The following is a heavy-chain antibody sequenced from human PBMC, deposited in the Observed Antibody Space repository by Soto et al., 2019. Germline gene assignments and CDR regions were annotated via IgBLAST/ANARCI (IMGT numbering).Heavy chain of an antibody. CDR3: AAGTLPGTRFYGMDV. CDR2: LSQSGGT. CDR1: GYSISNIIY. Sequence: SETLSITCDVSGYSISNIIYWGWIRRPPGKGLEWIGILSQSGGTYRSPSLRSRVTISVDSSKNHFSLQLRSVTAADTAVYYCAAGTLPGTRFYGMDVWGPGTTVTVS. J-gene: IGHJ6*02. V-gene: IGHV4-38-2*01. D-gene: IGHD1-7*01.